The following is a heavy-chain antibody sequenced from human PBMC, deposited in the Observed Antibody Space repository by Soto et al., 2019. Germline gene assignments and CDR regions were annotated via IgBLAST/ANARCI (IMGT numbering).Heavy chain of an antibody. D-gene: IGHD6-6*01. CDR3: ARRGGSSSGYYYYAMDV. J-gene: IGHJ6*02. V-gene: IGHV4-31*03. CDR1: SDSMNSGGYY. Sequence: LSLTCSVSSDSMNSGGYYWSWIRQHPGKGLEWIGYIYSNGDTYYNPSLKSRVTISVDTSKNQFSLNLTSVTAADTAVYYCARRGGSSSGYYYYAMDVWGQGTAVTVSS. CDR2: IYSNGDT.